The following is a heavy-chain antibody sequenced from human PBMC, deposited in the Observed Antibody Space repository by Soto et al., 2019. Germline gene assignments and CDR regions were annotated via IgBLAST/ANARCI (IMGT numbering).Heavy chain of an antibody. CDR2: IYHSGST. Sequence: QLQLQESVSGLVKPSQTLSLTCAVSGGSISSGGYSLSWIRQPPGKGLEWIGYIYHSGSTYYNPSLQSRVTISVDRSKTQFSLKLSSVPAADTAVYYCARGQVVAAQHWGQGTLVTVSS. CDR1: GGSISSGGYS. V-gene: IGHV4-30-2*01. D-gene: IGHD2-15*01. CDR3: ARGQVVAAQH. J-gene: IGHJ4*02.